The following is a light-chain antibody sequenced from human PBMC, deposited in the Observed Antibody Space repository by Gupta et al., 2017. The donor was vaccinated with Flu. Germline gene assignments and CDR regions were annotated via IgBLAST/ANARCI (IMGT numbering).Light chain of an antibody. CDR1: QVISHS. CDR2: AVT. J-gene: IGKJ4*01. CDR3: QHIDSAPVT. V-gene: IGKV1-9*01. Sequence: PSFLSASVGDTVAISCRASQVISHSLAWYQQQAGEGPKLLIYAVTTLQTEVATLCGGRGAGKVFILTISRLQPEDFGNYYCQHIDSAPVTFGGGTKVEIK.